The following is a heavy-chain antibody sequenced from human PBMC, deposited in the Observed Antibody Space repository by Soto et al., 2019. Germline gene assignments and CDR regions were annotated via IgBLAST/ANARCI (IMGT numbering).Heavy chain of an antibody. CDR3: ARDLGYNYSVYYGMDV. CDR2: IIPIFGTT. CDR1: GGTFSSYG. Sequence: QVQLVQSGAEVKKPGSSVQVSCKASGGTFSSYGLSWVRQAPGQGLEWMGGIIPIFGTTNYAQKFQGRVTITADESTSTAYMELSSLRSEDTAVYYCARDLGYNYSVYYGMDVWGQGTTVTVSS. J-gene: IGHJ6*02. V-gene: IGHV1-69*01. D-gene: IGHD5-18*01.